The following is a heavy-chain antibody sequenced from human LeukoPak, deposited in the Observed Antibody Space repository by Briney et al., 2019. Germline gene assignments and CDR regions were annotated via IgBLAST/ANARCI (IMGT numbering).Heavy chain of an antibody. Sequence: GGSLRLSCAASGFTFSSYSMNWVRQAPGKGLEWVSSISSSSSYIYYADSVKGRFTISRDNAKNSLYLQMNSLRAEDTAVYYCARDVFFVGVGSSSSDYWGQGTLVTVSS. CDR1: GFTFSSYS. J-gene: IGHJ4*02. V-gene: IGHV3-21*01. CDR3: ARDVFFVGVGSSSSDY. D-gene: IGHD6-6*01. CDR2: ISSSSSYI.